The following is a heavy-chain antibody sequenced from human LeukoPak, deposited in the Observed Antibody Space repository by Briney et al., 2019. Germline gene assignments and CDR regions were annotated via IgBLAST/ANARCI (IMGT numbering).Heavy chain of an antibody. V-gene: IGHV3-23*01. D-gene: IGHD2/OR15-2a*01. J-gene: IGHJ6*02. Sequence: GGSLRLSCAASEFTFSSYAMQWVRQAPGKGLEWVSGINVSGGSTWYADSVKGRFTISRDNAKKTLYLQMNSLRAEDTAVYYCAKYVSAKGPPYALDVWGQGTTVTVSS. CDR1: EFTFSSYA. CDR3: AKYVSAKGPPYALDV. CDR2: INVSGGST.